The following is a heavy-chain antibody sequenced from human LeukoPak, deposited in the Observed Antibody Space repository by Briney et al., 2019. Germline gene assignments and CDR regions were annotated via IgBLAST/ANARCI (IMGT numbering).Heavy chain of an antibody. D-gene: IGHD6-13*01. CDR3: ARAGDYSSSWYGQDYYYYYGMDV. V-gene: IGHV1-46*01. CDR2: INPSGGST. CDR1: GYTFTSYY. J-gene: IGHJ6*02. Sequence: ASVKVSCKAPGYTFTSYYMHWVRQAPGQGLEWMGIINPSGGSTSYAQKFQGRVTMTRDTSTSTVYMELSSLRSEDTAVYYCARAGDYSSSWYGQDYYYYYGMDVWGQGTSVTVSS.